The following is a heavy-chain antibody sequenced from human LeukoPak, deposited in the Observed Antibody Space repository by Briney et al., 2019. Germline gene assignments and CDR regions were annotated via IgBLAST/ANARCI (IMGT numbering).Heavy chain of an antibody. CDR2: IIPIFGTA. CDR3: ARGGITLGGVIPLGAFDI. CDR1: GGTFSSYA. Sequence: SVKVSCKASGGTFSSYAISWVRQAPGQGLEWMGGIIPIFGTANYAQKFQGRVTITADESTSTAYMELSSLRSEDTAVYYCARGGITLGGVIPLGAFDIWGQGTMVTVSS. V-gene: IGHV1-69*13. D-gene: IGHD3-16*02. J-gene: IGHJ3*02.